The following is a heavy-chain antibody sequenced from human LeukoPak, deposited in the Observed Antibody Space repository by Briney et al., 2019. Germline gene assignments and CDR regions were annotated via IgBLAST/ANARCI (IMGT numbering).Heavy chain of an antibody. V-gene: IGHV5-51*01. CDR2: IYPGDSDT. J-gene: IGHJ6*03. D-gene: IGHD6-13*01. CDR1: GYSFTSYW. Sequence: GESLKISCKGSGYSFTSYWIGWVRQMPGKGLEWMGIIYPGDSDTRYSPSFQGQVTISADKSISTAYLQWSSLKASDTAMYYCAREVGYSSSWYPYYYYYMDVWGKGTTVTVSS. CDR3: AREVGYSSSWYPYYYYYMDV.